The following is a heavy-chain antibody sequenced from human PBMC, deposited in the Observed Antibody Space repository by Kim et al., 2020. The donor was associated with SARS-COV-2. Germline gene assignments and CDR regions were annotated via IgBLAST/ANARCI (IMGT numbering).Heavy chain of an antibody. V-gene: IGHV3-23*01. CDR3: AALIGSGYFVRAGAFDI. Sequence: VQGRFTISRDNAKNTLYLQMNSLRAEDTAVYYCAALIGSGYFVRAGAFDIWGQGTMVTVSS. D-gene: IGHD3-22*01. J-gene: IGHJ3*02.